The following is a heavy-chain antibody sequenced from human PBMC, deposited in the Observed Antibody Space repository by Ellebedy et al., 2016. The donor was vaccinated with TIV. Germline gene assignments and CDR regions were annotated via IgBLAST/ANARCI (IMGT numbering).Heavy chain of an antibody. D-gene: IGHD6-25*01. CDR3: ARDPAASAFDI. CDR1: GGSISSYY. J-gene: IGHJ3*02. Sequence: MPGGSLRLSCTVSGGSISSYYWSWIRQPPGKGLEWIGEINHSGSTNYNPSLKSRVTISVDTSKNQFSLKLSSVTAADTAVYYCARDPAASAFDIWGQGTMVTVSS. V-gene: IGHV4-34*01. CDR2: INHSGST.